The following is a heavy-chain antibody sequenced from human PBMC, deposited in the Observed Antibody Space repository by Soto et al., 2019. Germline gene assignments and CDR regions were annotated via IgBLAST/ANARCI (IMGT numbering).Heavy chain of an antibody. CDR3: VRDDCRGGTCYGGY. Sequence: QVQLVESGGGVVQPGGSLRLSCEASGFTFRDYGFHWVRQAPGKGLEWVAVIYYDGSGSDYEDSVRGRFIFSRDISTNTLYLQMNSLRAEDTAVYYCVRDDCRGGTCYGGYWGQGTLVTVSS. CDR1: GFTFRDYG. V-gene: IGHV3-33*01. D-gene: IGHD2-15*01. J-gene: IGHJ4*02. CDR2: IYYDGSGS.